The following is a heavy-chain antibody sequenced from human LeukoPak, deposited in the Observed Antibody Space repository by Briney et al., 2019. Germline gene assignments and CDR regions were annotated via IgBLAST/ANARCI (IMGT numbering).Heavy chain of an antibody. J-gene: IGHJ4*02. CDR2: IRSSGSTI. Sequence: GGSLRLSCAASGFTFSDYYMSWLRQAPGKGLEWVSYIRSSGSTIYYADSVKGRFTISRDNAKNSLYLQMNSLRAEDTAVYYCARTYYYVYNFDYWGQGTLVTVSS. V-gene: IGHV3-11*01. D-gene: IGHD3-10*02. CDR3: ARTYYYVYNFDY. CDR1: GFTFSDYY.